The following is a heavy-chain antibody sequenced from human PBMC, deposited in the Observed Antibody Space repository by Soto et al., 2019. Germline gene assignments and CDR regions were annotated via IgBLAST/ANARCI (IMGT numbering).Heavy chain of an antibody. CDR1: GYTFTSYA. V-gene: IGHV1-3*01. CDR2: INAGNGNT. D-gene: IGHD1-20*01. Sequence: ASVKVSCKASGYTFTSYAMRWVRQAPGQRLEWMGWINAGNGNTKYSQKFQGRVTITRDTSASTAYMELSSLRSEDTAVYYCARDRVTGTQDYYYGMDVWGQGTTVTVSS. CDR3: ARDRVTGTQDYYYGMDV. J-gene: IGHJ6*02.